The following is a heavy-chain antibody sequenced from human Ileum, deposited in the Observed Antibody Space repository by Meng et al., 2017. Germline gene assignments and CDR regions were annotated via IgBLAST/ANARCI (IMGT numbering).Heavy chain of an antibody. D-gene: IGHD2-15*01. J-gene: IGHJ1*01. V-gene: IGHV4-4*02. CDR3: VNYCSGGKCSPNEKTQH. Sequence: QMQLQESGPGLVKPSGTLSLTCGVSGGSFSSGNWWGWVRQPPGKGLEWIGEIFHTGNTNYNPSLQSRVSLSIDKSKNQFSLKVISVTAADTAVYYCVNYCSGGKCSPNEKTQHWGQGTPVTVSS. CDR2: IFHTGNT. CDR1: GGSFSSGNW.